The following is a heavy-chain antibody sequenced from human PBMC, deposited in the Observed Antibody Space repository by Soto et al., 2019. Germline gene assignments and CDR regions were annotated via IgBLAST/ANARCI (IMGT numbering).Heavy chain of an antibody. Sequence: ARPTLVNPTHTLPLTCTSSGFSPSTSGMCVSWIRQPPGKALEWLARIDWDDDKYYSTSLKTRLTISKDTSKNQVVLTMTNMDPVDTATYYCAREHATYYYDSSGYYYDAFDIWGQGTMVTVSS. J-gene: IGHJ3*02. CDR2: IDWDDDK. V-gene: IGHV2-70*11. D-gene: IGHD3-22*01. CDR3: AREHATYYYDSSGYYYDAFDI. CDR1: GFSPSTSGMC.